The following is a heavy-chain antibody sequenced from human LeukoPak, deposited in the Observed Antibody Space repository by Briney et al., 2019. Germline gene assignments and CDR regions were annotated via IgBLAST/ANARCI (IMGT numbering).Heavy chain of an antibody. V-gene: IGHV3-23*01. CDR2: SGSGGDT. CDR1: GFTFSNYA. Sequence: GGSLRLSCVASGFTFSNYAMNWVRQAPGKGLEWVSVSGSGGDTYYVDSVKGRFTISRDNSKNTLSLQMDSLRAEDTALYYCAKGSSGYFFDLWGQGTLVTVSS. J-gene: IGHJ4*02. CDR3: AKGSSGYFFDL. D-gene: IGHD3-22*01.